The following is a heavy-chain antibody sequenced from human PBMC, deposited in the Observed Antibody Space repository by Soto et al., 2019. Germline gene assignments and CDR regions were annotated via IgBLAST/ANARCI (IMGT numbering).Heavy chain of an antibody. CDR2: ISGSGGST. Sequence: ESGGGLVQPGGSLRLSCAASGFTFSSYAMSWVRQAPGKGLEWVSAISGSGGSTYYADSVKGRFTISRDNSKNTLYLQMSSLRAEDTAVYYCAKGSSSWYKVFDAFDIWGQGTMVTVSS. V-gene: IGHV3-23*01. J-gene: IGHJ3*02. CDR3: AKGSSSWYKVFDAFDI. CDR1: GFTFSSYA. D-gene: IGHD6-13*01.